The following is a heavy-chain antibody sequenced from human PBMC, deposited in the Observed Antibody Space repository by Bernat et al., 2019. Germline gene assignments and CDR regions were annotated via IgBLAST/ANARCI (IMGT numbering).Heavy chain of an antibody. CDR3: ARPHRGLWSGYYY. CDR1: GGSISSSSYY. D-gene: IGHD3-3*01. Sequence: QLQLQESGPGLVKPSETLSLTCTVSGGSISSSSYYWGWIRQPPGKGLEWIGSIYYSGSTYYNPSLKSRVTISVDTSKNQFALKLSAVTAADTAVYYCARPHRGLWSGYYYWGQGTLVTVSS. CDR2: IYYSGST. V-gene: IGHV4-39*01. J-gene: IGHJ4*02.